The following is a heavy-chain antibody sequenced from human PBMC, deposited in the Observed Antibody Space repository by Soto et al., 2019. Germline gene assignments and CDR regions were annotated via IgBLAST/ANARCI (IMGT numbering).Heavy chain of an antibody. Sequence: QVPLVQSGAELKKPGASVKVSCKGSGYTFTGYYIHWVRQTPGQGPEWMGETSPQTGGTKYAQKYQGRVTMTRDTSITTVYMELSNLSPDDTAVYYCGRGRSGELVIFYWGQGTLVTVSS. J-gene: IGHJ4*02. CDR2: TSPQTGGT. CDR3: GRGRSGELVIFY. CDR1: GYTFTGYY. V-gene: IGHV1-2*02. D-gene: IGHD1-26*01.